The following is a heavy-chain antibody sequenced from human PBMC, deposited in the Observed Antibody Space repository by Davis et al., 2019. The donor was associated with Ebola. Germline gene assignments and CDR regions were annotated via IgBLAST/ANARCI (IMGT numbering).Heavy chain of an antibody. CDR3: ARGGPEEEHWYYFDY. CDR1: GYTFTSYY. CDR2: INPSGGST. Sequence: ASVKVSCKASGYTFTSYYMHWVRQAPGQGLEWMGIINPSGGSTSYAQKFQGRVTMTRDTSTSTVYMELSSLRSEDTAVYYCARGGPEEEHWYYFDYWGQGTLVTVSS. D-gene: IGHD1/OR15-1a*01. J-gene: IGHJ4*02. V-gene: IGHV1-46*01.